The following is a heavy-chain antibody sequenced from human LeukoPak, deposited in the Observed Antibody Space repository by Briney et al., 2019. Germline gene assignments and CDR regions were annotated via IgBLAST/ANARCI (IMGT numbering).Heavy chain of an antibody. J-gene: IGHJ5*02. V-gene: IGHV1-69*04. Sequence: GSSVTVSCKASGGTFSSCAISWVRQAPGQGLEWMGRIIPSLDVANYAQKFQGRVTITAYKSTSTVYMELSSLKSEDTAVYYCVYCSGGSCFASNWFDPWGQGTLVTVSS. CDR2: IIPSLDVA. CDR1: GGTFSSCA. CDR3: VYCSGGSCFASNWFDP. D-gene: IGHD2-15*01.